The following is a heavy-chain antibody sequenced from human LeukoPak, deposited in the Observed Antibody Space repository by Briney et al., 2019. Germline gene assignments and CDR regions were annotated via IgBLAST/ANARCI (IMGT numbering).Heavy chain of an antibody. V-gene: IGHV4-4*02. CDR2: IYHSGST. CDR3: ARDKGGYDSKLWDY. Sequence: SGTLSLTCAVSGGSISSSNWWSWVRQPPGKGLEWIGEIYHSGSTNYNPSLKSRVTISVVKSKNQFSLKLSSVTAADTAVYYCARDKGGYDSKLWDYWGQGTLVTVSS. CDR1: GGSISSSNW. J-gene: IGHJ4*02. D-gene: IGHD5-12*01.